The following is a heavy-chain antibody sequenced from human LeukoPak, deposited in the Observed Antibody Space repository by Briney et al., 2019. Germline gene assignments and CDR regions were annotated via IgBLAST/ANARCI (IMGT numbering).Heavy chain of an antibody. Sequence: SETLSLTCAVYGGSFSGYYWSWIRQPPGKGLEWIGEINHSGSTNYNPSLKSRVTISVDTSKNQFSLKLSSVTAADTAVYYCARHGGRHYYGSGSYYNPRGRYYYYMDVWGKGTTVTISS. V-gene: IGHV4-34*01. CDR2: INHSGST. CDR3: ARHGGRHYYGSGSYYNPRGRYYYYMDV. D-gene: IGHD3-10*01. J-gene: IGHJ6*03. CDR1: GGSFSGYY.